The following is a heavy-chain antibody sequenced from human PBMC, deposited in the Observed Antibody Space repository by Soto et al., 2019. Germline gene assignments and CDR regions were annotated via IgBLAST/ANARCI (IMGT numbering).Heavy chain of an antibody. J-gene: IGHJ4*02. D-gene: IGHD3-16*01. V-gene: IGHV4-39*01. CDR1: GGSISSSSYY. CDR3: ARWNPPLGGGDY. Sequence: QLQLQESGPGLVKPSETLSLTCTVSGGSISSSSYYWGWIRQPPGKGLEWIGSIYYSGSTYYNPSLKSRVPISVDTSKNQFSLELGLVTAADTAVYYCARWNPPLGGGDYWGQGTLVTVSS. CDR2: IYYSGST.